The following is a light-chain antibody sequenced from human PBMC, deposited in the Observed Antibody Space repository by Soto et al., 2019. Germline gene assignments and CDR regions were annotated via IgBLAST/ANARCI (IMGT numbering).Light chain of an antibody. CDR2: GAS. CDR3: QQYGSSPLT. J-gene: IGKJ4*01. Sequence: EIVLTQSPGTLSLSPGERATLSCRASQSVSSSFLAWYQQKPGKAPRLLIYGASSRATGIPDRFSGSGSGTDFTLTTSRLEPEDVEVYYCQQYGSSPLTFGGGTKVEIK. V-gene: IGKV3-20*01. CDR1: QSVSSSF.